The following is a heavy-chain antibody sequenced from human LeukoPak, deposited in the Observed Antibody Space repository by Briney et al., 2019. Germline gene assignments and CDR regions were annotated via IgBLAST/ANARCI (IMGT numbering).Heavy chain of an antibody. V-gene: IGHV3-21*01. CDR2: ISTSGSYI. Sequence: GGSLRLSCAASGLTFGNYNMNWVRQAPGKGLEWVSSISTSGSYIYYANSMKGRFTISRDNAKNSLYLQMNSLRVEDSAVNYCATDLIHYYASGAKTWGQGTLVTVSS. CDR3: ATDLIHYYASGAKT. CDR1: GLTFGNYN. D-gene: IGHD3-10*01. J-gene: IGHJ5*02.